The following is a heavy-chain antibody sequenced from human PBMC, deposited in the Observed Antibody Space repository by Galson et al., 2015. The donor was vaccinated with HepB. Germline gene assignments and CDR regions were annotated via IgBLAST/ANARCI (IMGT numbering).Heavy chain of an antibody. CDR3: AIVAATYYFDY. J-gene: IGHJ4*02. CDR2: INPSGGST. V-gene: IGHV1-46*03. CDR1: GYTFTSYY. D-gene: IGHD2-15*01. Sequence: SVKVSCKASGYTFTSYYMHWVRQAPGQGLEWMGIINPSGGSTSYAQKFQGRVTMTRDTSTSTVYMELSSLRSEDTAVYYCAIVAATYYFDYWGQGTLVTVSS.